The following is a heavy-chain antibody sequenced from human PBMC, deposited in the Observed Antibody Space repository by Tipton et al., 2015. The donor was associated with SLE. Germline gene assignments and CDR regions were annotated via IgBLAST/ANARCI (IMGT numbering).Heavy chain of an antibody. D-gene: IGHD6-13*01. Sequence: SLRLSCAASGFTFSIYAMHWVRQAPGKGLEWVAVISYDGSNNYYADSVRGRFTISRDNSKNTLYLQMNSLRAEDTAVYFCASVPISSSWDYYFDYWGQGTLVTVSS. CDR1: GFTFSIYA. CDR2: ISYDGSNN. J-gene: IGHJ4*02. CDR3: ASVPISSSWDYYFDY. V-gene: IGHV3-30*04.